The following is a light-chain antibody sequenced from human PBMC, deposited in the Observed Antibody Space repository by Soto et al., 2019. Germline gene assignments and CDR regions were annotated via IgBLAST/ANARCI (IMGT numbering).Light chain of an antibody. Sequence: DIVMTQSPSSVSASVGDRVTITCRASQDIGNWLAWYQQRPGKAPNLLIYAASSLQSGVPSRFSGSGSGTDFTLTISSLQPEDFATYYCQQASSFAFTFGPGTKVDIK. CDR1: QDIGNW. V-gene: IGKV1-12*01. CDR3: QQASSFAFT. CDR2: AAS. J-gene: IGKJ3*01.